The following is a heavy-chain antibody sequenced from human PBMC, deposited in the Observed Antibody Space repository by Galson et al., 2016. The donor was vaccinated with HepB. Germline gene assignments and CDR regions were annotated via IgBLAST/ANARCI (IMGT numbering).Heavy chain of an antibody. Sequence: SVKVSCKVSGYTLIEFSMHWVRQAPGKGLEWMGRFDPEHGETTYAQKFQGRVTLTEDSSTNTAYMELNSLRSEDTAVYFCATLGTTDSWGQGTLVTVSS. V-gene: IGHV1-24*01. CDR3: ATLGTTDS. CDR2: FDPEHGET. D-gene: IGHD1-7*01. J-gene: IGHJ5*01. CDR1: GYTLIEFS.